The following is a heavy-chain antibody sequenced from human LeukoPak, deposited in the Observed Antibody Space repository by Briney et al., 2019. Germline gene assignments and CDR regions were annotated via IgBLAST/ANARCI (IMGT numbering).Heavy chain of an antibody. CDR3: ATLRGGH. J-gene: IGHJ1*01. Sequence: GGSLRLSCAASGFTFSLYSMTWVRQAPGKGLEWISYVGGISGTIKYADSVKGRFTISRDNAKNSLFLQMDSLRAEDTAVYFCATLRGGHWGQGTLVTVSP. V-gene: IGHV3-48*01. D-gene: IGHD3-10*01. CDR1: GFTFSLYS. CDR2: VGGISGTI.